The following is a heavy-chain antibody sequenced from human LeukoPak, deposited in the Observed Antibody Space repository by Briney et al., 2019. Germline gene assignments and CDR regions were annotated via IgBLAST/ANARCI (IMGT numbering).Heavy chain of an antibody. CDR3: AVGIAGRPGPYY. Sequence: PGGSLRLSCAASGFTFRSYTMNWVRQAPGQGLEWVSSISSSSSYIYYADSVRGRFTISRDNAKNSLDLQMNSLKGEDTAVYYCAVGIAGRPGPYYWGQGTLVTVSS. V-gene: IGHV3-21*01. D-gene: IGHD6-6*01. J-gene: IGHJ4*02. CDR1: GFTFRSYT. CDR2: ISSSSSYI.